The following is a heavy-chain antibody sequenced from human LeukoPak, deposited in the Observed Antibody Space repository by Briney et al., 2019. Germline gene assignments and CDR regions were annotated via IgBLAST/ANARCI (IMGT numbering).Heavy chain of an antibody. V-gene: IGHV3-49*04. CDR1: GFTFDDYP. CDR2: IRSNLYGGTT. Sequence: GGSLRLSCTGSGFTFDDYPINWVRQASGKGLEWVGFIRSNLYGGTTEYAASVKGRFTVSRDDSKRTAFLQMNSLKTEDTAVYYCTTNRGYGPTLYYFDYWGQGTLVTVSS. CDR3: TTNRGYGPTLYYFDY. D-gene: IGHD5-12*01. J-gene: IGHJ4*02.